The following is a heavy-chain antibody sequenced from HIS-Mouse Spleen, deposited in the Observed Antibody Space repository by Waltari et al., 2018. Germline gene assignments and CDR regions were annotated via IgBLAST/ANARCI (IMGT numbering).Heavy chain of an antibody. J-gene: IGHJ4*02. V-gene: IGHV3-21*01. Sequence: EVQLVESGGGLVKPGGSLRLSCAASGFTFSSYSMNWVRQAPGKGLGWVSSISSSSSYIYYADSVKGRFTISRDNAKNSLYLQMNSLRAEDTAVYYCAREVTLTGYFDYWGQGTLVTVSS. D-gene: IGHD7-27*01. CDR3: AREVTLTGYFDY. CDR1: GFTFSSYS. CDR2: ISSSSSYI.